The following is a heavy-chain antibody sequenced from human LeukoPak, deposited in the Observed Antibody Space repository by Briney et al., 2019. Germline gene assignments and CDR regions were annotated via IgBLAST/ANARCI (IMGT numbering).Heavy chain of an antibody. CDR2: IIPIFGTA. J-gene: IGHJ5*02. D-gene: IGHD2-15*01. V-gene: IGHV1-69*01. Sequence: SVKVSCKASGGTFITYTISWVREAPGQGLEWMGGIIPIFGTANYAQKFQGRVTITADESTSTAYMELSSLRSEDTAVYYCARDIVVVVAAHGGWFDPWGQGTLVTVSS. CDR3: ARDIVVVVAAHGGWFDP. CDR1: GGTFITYT.